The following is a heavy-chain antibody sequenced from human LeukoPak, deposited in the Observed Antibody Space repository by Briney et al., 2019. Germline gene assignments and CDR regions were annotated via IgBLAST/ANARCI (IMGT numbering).Heavy chain of an antibody. D-gene: IGHD4/OR15-4a*01. CDR3: ARDLTGNWFDP. Sequence: GGSLRLSCAASGFTVSSNYMSWVRQAPGKGLEWVSVIYSGGSTYYADSVKGRFTISRDNSKSTLYIQMNSLRAEDTAVYYCARDLTGNWFDPWGQGTLVTVSS. J-gene: IGHJ5*02. CDR2: IYSGGST. V-gene: IGHV3-53*01. CDR1: GFTVSSNY.